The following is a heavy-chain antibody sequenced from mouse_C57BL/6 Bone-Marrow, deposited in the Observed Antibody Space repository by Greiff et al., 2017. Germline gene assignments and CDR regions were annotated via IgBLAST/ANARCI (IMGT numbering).Heavy chain of an antibody. J-gene: IGHJ2*01. CDR2: IWTGGGT. D-gene: IGHD1-1*01. V-gene: IGHV2-9-1*01. CDR1: GFSLTSYA. CDR3: ARMRARAYCYGSTPFDY. Sequence: QVQLKESGPGLVAPSQSLSITCTVSGFSLTSYAISWVRQPPGKGLEWLGVIWTGGGTNYNSALKSRLSISKDNSKGQVFLKMNSLQTDDTARYYSARMRARAYCYGSTPFDYWGQGTTLTVSS.